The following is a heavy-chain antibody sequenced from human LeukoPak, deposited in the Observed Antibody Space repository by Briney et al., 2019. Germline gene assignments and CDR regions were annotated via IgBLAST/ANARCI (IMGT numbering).Heavy chain of an antibody. CDR1: GYTFTSYD. V-gene: IGHV1-8*01. CDR2: MNPNRGNT. Sequence: GASVKVSCKASGYTFTSYDINWVRQATGQGLEWMGWMNPNRGNTGYAQKFQGRVTMTRNTSISTAYMELSSLRSEDTAVYYCARGKAHCSSTSCYGGWFDPWGQGTLVTVS. D-gene: IGHD2-2*01. CDR3: ARGKAHCSSTSCYGGWFDP. J-gene: IGHJ5*02.